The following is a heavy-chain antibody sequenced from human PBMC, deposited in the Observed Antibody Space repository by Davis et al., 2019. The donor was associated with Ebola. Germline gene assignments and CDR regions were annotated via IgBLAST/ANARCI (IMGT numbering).Heavy chain of an antibody. CDR1: GGSVSSGSYY. J-gene: IGHJ4*02. D-gene: IGHD5-12*01. V-gene: IGHV4-61*01. Sequence: SETLSLTCTVSGGSVSSGSYYWSCIQQPPGNGLEWIGYIYYSGSTNYNPSLKSRVTISVDTSKNQFSLNLSSVTAAGTAVYYCARGRGGYGYPDYWGQGTLVTVSS. CDR3: ARGRGGYGYPDY. CDR2: IYYSGST.